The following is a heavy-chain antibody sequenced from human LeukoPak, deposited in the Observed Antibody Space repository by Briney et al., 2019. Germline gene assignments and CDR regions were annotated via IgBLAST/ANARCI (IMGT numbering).Heavy chain of an antibody. V-gene: IGHV1-2*04. CDR3: ALTHSRYYYFDY. J-gene: IGHJ4*02. CDR2: INPNSGGT. CDR1: GYTFTDYA. D-gene: IGHD1-14*01. Sequence: ASVKASCKASGYTFTDYAINWVRQAPGQGLEWMGWINPNSGGTNYAQKFQGWVTMTRDTSISTAYMELSRLRSDDTAVYYCALTHSRYYYFDYWGQGTLVTVSS.